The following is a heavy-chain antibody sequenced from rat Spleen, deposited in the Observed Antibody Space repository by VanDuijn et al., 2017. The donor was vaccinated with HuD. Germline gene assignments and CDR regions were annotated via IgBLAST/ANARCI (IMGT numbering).Heavy chain of an antibody. CDR3: ARPTTGIPFNY. CDR1: GSTFNNYW. J-gene: IGHJ2*01. D-gene: IGHD1-9*01. Sequence: EVQLVESGGGLVQPGRSLKLSCVASGSTFNNYWMSWIRQAPGKGLEWVASISYEGSGTYYGDSVKGRFTISRDNAKSTLYLQMNSLRSEDTAIYYCARPTTGIPFNYWGQGVMVTVSS. V-gene: IGHV5-31*01. CDR2: ISYEGSGT.